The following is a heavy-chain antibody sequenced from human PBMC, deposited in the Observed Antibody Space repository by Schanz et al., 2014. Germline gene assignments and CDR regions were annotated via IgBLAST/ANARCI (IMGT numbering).Heavy chain of an antibody. Sequence: QVQLVQSGSELTRPGASVKVSCKASGYNFTTYTMNWVRQAPGQGLEWMGWINTNTGNPTYAQGFTGRFVFSLDTSVGTAYLKISFLKADATAVFFCARGEANWGQYWGQGTLVTVSS. V-gene: IGHV7-4-1*02. J-gene: IGHJ4*02. CDR2: INTNTGNP. CDR1: GYNFTTYT. D-gene: IGHD7-27*01. CDR3: ARGEANWGQY.